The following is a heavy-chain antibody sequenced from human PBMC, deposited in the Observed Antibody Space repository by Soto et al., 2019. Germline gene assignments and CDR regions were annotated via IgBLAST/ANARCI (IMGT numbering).Heavy chain of an antibody. Sequence: GGSLRLSCVASGFTFSSYWMNWVRQAPGKGLEWVANIKKDGSEKYYVDSVKGRFTISRDNAKNSLYLQMNSLRAEDTAVYYCAREVAMIRGVINGNYFDDWGQG. CDR2: IKKDGSEK. J-gene: IGHJ4*02. V-gene: IGHV3-7*03. CDR3: AREVAMIRGVINGNYFDD. CDR1: GFTFSSYW. D-gene: IGHD3-10*01.